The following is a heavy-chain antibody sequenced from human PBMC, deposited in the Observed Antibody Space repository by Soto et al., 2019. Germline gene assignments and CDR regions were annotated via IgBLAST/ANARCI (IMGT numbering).Heavy chain of an antibody. CDR3: AGFSLVYYDSSGSGMDY. CDR1: GGSISSYY. Sequence: SETLSLTCTVSGGSISSYYWSWIRQPPGKGLEWIGYIYYSGSTNYNPSLKSRVTISVETSKNQFSLKLSSVTAADTAVYYCAGFSLVYYDSSGSGMDYWGQGTLVTVSS. J-gene: IGHJ4*02. CDR2: IYYSGST. V-gene: IGHV4-59*01. D-gene: IGHD3-22*01.